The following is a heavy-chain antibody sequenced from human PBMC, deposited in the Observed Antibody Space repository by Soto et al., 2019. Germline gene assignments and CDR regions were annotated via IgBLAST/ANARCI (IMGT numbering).Heavy chain of an antibody. CDR2: INPSGGST. Sequence: ASVKVSCKASGYTFTSYYMHWVRQAPGQGREWMGIINPSGGSTSYAQKFQGRVTMTRDTSTSTVYMELSSLRSEDTAVYYCARDKGFLVAVAAPYYYYGMDVWGQGXTVTVYS. V-gene: IGHV1-46*01. CDR3: ARDKGFLVAVAAPYYYYGMDV. D-gene: IGHD2-15*01. J-gene: IGHJ6*02. CDR1: GYTFTSYY.